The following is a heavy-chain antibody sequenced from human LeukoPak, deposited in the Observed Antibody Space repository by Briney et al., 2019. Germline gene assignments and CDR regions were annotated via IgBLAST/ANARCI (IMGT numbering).Heavy chain of an antibody. Sequence: SETLSLTCTVSGGSISSYYWSWIRQPAGKGLEWIGRIYTSGSTNYNPSLKSRVTISVDTSKNQFSLKLSSVTAADTAVYYCARVGPRVVAAVLDVYNWFDPWGQGTLVTVSS. V-gene: IGHV4-4*07. D-gene: IGHD2-15*01. J-gene: IGHJ5*02. CDR2: IYTSGST. CDR3: ARVGPRVVAAVLDVYNWFDP. CDR1: GGSISSYY.